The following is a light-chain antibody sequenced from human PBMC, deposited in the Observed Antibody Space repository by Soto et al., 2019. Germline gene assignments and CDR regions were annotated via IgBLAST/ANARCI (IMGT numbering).Light chain of an antibody. CDR2: GAS. Sequence: IVLTQSPGTLSLSPGERATLSCRASQTVSSNFLAWYQEKPGQGSRLLIYGASTRATGIPDRFSGSGSGTDFTLTISRLDPEDFAVYYCRQYGRSLEFAVGGGTKVDIK. CDR3: RQYGRSLEFA. J-gene: IGKJ4*01. V-gene: IGKV3-20*01. CDR1: QTVSSNF.